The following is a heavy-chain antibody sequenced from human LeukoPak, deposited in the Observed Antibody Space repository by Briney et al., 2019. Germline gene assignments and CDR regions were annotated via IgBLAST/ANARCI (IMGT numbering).Heavy chain of an antibody. CDR3: ARFYFGGGWYLFDY. J-gene: IGHJ4*02. D-gene: IGHD6-19*01. V-gene: IGHV3-7*01. Sequence: HPGGSLRLSCAASGFTFSSYWMSWVRQAPGKGLEWVANIKQDGSEKYYVDSVKGRFTISRDNAKNSLYLQMNSLRAEDTAVYYCARFYFGGGWYLFDYWGQGTLVTVSS. CDR2: IKQDGSEK. CDR1: GFTFSSYW.